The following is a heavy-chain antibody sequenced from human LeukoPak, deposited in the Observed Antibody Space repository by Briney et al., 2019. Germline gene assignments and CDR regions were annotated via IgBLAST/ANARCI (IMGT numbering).Heavy chain of an antibody. Sequence: GGSLRLSCTASGFTFSDYAMSWVRQAPGKGLEWVSGISWNSGSIGYADSVKGRFTISRDNAKNFLYLQMNSLRAEDTALYYCAKDIGRYGDYGYFDYWGQGTLVTASS. CDR2: ISWNSGSI. V-gene: IGHV3-9*01. CDR3: AKDIGRYGDYGYFDY. CDR1: GFTFSDYA. D-gene: IGHD4-17*01. J-gene: IGHJ4*02.